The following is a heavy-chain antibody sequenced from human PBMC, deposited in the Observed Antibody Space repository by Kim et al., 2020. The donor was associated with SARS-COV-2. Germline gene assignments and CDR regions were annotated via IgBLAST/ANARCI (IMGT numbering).Heavy chain of an antibody. D-gene: IGHD3-22*01. J-gene: IGHJ4*02. CDR1: GFTFSSYA. CDR2: IGGSGGSP. V-gene: IGHV3-23*01. Sequence: GGSLRLSCEASGFTFSSYAMSWVRQAPGKGLEWVSSIGGSGGSPHYADSAKGRFNISRDNSRNALYLQINNLRAEDTAVYYCAKAYSSGWYFDYWGQGALVTVSS. CDR3: AKAYSSGWYFDY.